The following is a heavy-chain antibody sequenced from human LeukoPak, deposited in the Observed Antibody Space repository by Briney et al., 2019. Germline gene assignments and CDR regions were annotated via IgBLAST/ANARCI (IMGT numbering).Heavy chain of an antibody. D-gene: IGHD3-9*01. V-gene: IGHV5-51*01. CDR3: AIAPPSYDILTGYYGGAFDH. J-gene: IGHJ4*02. Sequence: GESLKISCKGSGYSFTNYWIGWVRQMPGKGLEWMGLIYPGDSDTRYSPSFQGQVTISADKSISTAYLQWSSLKASDTAMYYCAIAPPSYDILTGYYGGAFDHWGQGTLVTVSS. CDR1: GYSFTNYW. CDR2: IYPGDSDT.